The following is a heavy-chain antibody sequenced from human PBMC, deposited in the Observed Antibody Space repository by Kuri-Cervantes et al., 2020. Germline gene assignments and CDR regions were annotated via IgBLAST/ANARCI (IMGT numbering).Heavy chain of an antibody. Sequence: ASVKVSCKASGYTFTSYGISWVRQAPGQGLEWMGWISAYNGNTDYAQKLQGRVTMTTDTSTSTVYMELSSLRSEDTAVYYCARGAYSGNYYWFDPWGQGTLVTVSS. CDR1: GYTFTSYG. V-gene: IGHV1-18*01. J-gene: IGHJ5*02. D-gene: IGHD1-26*01. CDR3: ARGAYSGNYYWFDP. CDR2: ISAYNGNT.